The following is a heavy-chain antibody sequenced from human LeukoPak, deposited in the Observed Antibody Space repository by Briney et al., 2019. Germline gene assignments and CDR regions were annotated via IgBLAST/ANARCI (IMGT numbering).Heavy chain of an antibody. J-gene: IGHJ3*02. CDR1: GFTFSSYA. CDR2: ISGSGGST. V-gene: IGHV3-23*01. Sequence: GGSLRLSCAASGFTFSSYAMSWVRQAPGKGLEWVSAISGSGGSTYYADSVKGRFTISRDNSKNTLYLQMNSLRAEDTAVYYCATDPQTTVVTPDAFDIWGQGTMVTVSS. D-gene: IGHD4-23*01. CDR3: ATDPQTTVVTPDAFDI.